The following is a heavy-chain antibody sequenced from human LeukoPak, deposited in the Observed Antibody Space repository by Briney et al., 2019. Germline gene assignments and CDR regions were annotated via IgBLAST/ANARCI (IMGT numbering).Heavy chain of an antibody. V-gene: IGHV3-48*01. CDR2: ISSSSSTI. CDR3: AKEGTASKPSDLDY. J-gene: IGHJ4*02. Sequence: GGSLRLSCAASGFTFSSYSMNWVRQAPGKGLGWVSYISSSSSTIYYADSVKGRFTISRDNAKNSLYLQMNSLGAEDTAVYYCAKEGTASKPSDLDYWGQGTLVTVSS. D-gene: IGHD1/OR15-1a*01. CDR1: GFTFSSYS.